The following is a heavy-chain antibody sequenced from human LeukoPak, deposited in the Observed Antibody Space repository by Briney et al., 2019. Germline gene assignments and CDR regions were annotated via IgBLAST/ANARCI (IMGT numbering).Heavy chain of an antibody. Sequence: PSQTLSLTCTVSGGSISSGSYYWSWIRQPAGKGLEWIGRIHTSGSTNYNPSLKSRVTISVDTSKNQFSLKLSSVTAADTAVYYCARFGRYCSSTSCLYAFDIWGQGTMVTVSS. CDR3: ARFGRYCSSTSCLYAFDI. D-gene: IGHD2-2*01. CDR1: GGSISSGSYY. V-gene: IGHV4-61*02. J-gene: IGHJ3*02. CDR2: IHTSGST.